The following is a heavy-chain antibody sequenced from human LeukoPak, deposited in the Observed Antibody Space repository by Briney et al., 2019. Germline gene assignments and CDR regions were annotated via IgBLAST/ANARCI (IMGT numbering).Heavy chain of an antibody. CDR2: IRYDGSNK. CDR3: AKGKVRFLEWPTDAFDI. D-gene: IGHD3-3*01. V-gene: IGHV3-30*02. CDR1: GFTFSSYG. J-gene: IGHJ3*02. Sequence: PGGSLRLYCAASGFTFSSYGMHWVRQAPGKGLEWVAFIRYDGSNKYYADSVKGRFTISRDNSKNTLYLQMNSLRAEDTAVYYCAKGKVRFLEWPTDAFDIWGQGTMVTVSS.